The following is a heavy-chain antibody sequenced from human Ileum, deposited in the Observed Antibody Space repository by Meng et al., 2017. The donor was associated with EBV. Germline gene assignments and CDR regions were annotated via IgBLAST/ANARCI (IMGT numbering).Heavy chain of an antibody. J-gene: IGHJ4*02. CDR2: IYYSGST. CDR1: GGSTSSYY. D-gene: IGHD2-15*01. Sequence: VHLXDAGPGLGKPSGTLAPTCTVSGGSTSSYYWSWIRQPPGKGLEWIGYIYYSGSTNYSPSLKSRVTISVDTSKNQFSLNLSSVTAADTAVYYCARGGWSLDYWGQGTLVTVSS. V-gene: IGHV4-59*08. CDR3: ARGGWSLDY.